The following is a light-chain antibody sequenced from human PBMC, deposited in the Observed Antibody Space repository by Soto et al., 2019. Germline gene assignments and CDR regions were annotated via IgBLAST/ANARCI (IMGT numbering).Light chain of an antibody. J-gene: IGKJ2*01. CDR1: QSLDKW. CDR3: HQNPLYPSP. V-gene: IGKV1-5*01. Sequence: DIQMTQSPSTLSASVGDRVSISCRASQSLDKWLAWYQQKPGEAPKLLVSDASNLESGVSSRFTGSGSGTEFLFTSAGFHPVDLPPYSAHQNPLYPSPFGKGTKL. CDR2: DAS.